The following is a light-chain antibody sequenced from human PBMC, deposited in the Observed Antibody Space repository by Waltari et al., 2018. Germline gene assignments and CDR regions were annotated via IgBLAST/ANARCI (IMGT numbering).Light chain of an antibody. CDR3: QQYGSSPCT. V-gene: IGKV3-20*01. CDR1: QSFNSNY. Sequence: EIVLTQSPGTLSLSPGERATLFCRASQSFNSNYLTWYQQKPGQAPRLLICGASNRATGIPDRFSGSGSGTDFTLTISRLEPEDFAVYYCQQYGSSPCTFGQGTKLEIK. J-gene: IGKJ2*02. CDR2: GAS.